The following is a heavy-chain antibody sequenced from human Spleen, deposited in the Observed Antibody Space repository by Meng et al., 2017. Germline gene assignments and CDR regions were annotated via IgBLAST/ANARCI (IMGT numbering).Heavy chain of an antibody. CDR1: GDSINNTNW. J-gene: IGHJ4*02. D-gene: IGHD4-17*01. CDR3: AGGSLTVTTENINY. Sequence: QLQELVSGQGYPSRPRALHGAVSGDSINNTNWWTWVRRPPGKGLEWIGEIYPSGTTDFNPSLKSRVTISVDRANNQFSLKLSSVTAADTAVYYCAGGSLTVTTENINYWGQGTLVTVSS. CDR2: IYPSGTT. V-gene: IGHV4-4*02.